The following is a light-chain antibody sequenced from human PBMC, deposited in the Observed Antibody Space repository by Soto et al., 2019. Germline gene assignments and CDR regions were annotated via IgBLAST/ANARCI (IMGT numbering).Light chain of an antibody. J-gene: IGKJ2*01. Sequence: EIVLTQSPGTLSLSPGARATLSCRASQSVSSSYLAWYQQKTGQAPRLLIYGASSRATVIPDRFVGSGSGTDFTLTISRLDPEDFAVYYCQQYGSSPPYTFGQGTKLEIK. CDR3: QQYGSSPPYT. V-gene: IGKV3-20*01. CDR2: GAS. CDR1: QSVSSSY.